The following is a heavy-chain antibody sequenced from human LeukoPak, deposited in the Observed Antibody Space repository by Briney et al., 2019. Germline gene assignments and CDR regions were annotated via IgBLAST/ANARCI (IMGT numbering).Heavy chain of an antibody. CDR1: GYTFTSYY. V-gene: IGHV1-46*01. Sequence: ASVKVSCKASGYTFTSYYMHWVRQAPGQGLEWMGVIIPSGGSTTYAEKFQGRVTMTRDMSTSTAYMELSRLRSDDTAVYYCARDPIAVAGTKGAYFDYWGQGTLVTVSS. CDR3: ARDPIAVAGTKGAYFDY. J-gene: IGHJ4*02. D-gene: IGHD6-19*01. CDR2: IIPSGGST.